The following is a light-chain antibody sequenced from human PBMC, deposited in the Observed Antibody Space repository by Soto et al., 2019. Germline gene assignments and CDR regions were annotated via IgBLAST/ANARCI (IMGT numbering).Light chain of an antibody. CDR3: QQADSFPLT. CDR2: TAS. CDR1: QGISSY. V-gene: IGKV1-12*01. Sequence: DIQMTQSPSSVSASVGDRVTITCRASQGISSYLAWYQHKPGKAPNLLIYTASILHSGVPSRFSGSGSGTDFTLPISNLQPEDFATYYCQQADSFPLTLGGGTKVEIK. J-gene: IGKJ4*01.